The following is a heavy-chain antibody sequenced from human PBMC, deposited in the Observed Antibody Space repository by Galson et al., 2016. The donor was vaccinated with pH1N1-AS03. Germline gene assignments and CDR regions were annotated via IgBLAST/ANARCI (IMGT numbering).Heavy chain of an antibody. D-gene: IGHD4-17*01. V-gene: IGHV3-23*01. J-gene: IGHJ4*02. Sequence: SLRLSCAASGFTFSNYAMAWVRQAPGKGLEWVSGIGANGGSTYSDADSVKGRFIISRDNSKNKLYLQMYSLTAEDTAIYYCANLFGDYSFDYWGQGTLVSVSS. CDR1: GFTFSNYA. CDR2: IGANGGST. CDR3: ANLFGDYSFDY.